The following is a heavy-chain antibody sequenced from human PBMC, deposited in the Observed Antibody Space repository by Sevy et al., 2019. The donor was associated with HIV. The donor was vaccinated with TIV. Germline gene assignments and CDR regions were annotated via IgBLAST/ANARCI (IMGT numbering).Heavy chain of an antibody. CDR1: GFAFSTHA. V-gene: IGHV3-30-3*01. J-gene: IGHJ4*01. CDR3: ARDGGYSVKWYPLY. CDR2: ISYEGTET. D-gene: IGHD1-26*01. Sequence: GGSLRLSCAASGFAFSTHAMHWVRQAPGKGLEWVAVISYEGTETFYAASVKGRFTMSADNSKNMLSLQINSLGPEDTAVYYGARDGGYSVKWYPLYWGHGTLVTVSS.